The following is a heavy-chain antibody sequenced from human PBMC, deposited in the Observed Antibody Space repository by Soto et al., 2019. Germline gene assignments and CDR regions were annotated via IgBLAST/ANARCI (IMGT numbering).Heavy chain of an antibody. V-gene: IGHV4-34*01. CDR3: ARTRVSGGRRCCSDI. CDR2: INYSGSN. CDR1: GGSFSGYY. Sequence: QVQLQQWGAGLLKPSETLSLTCAAYGGSFSGYYWSWIRQPPGKGLEWIGDINYSGSNNYDPSLKSRVTISVDTSKNQFSLKLIFVTAADTAVYYCARTRVSGGRRCCSDIWGQGTMVTVSS. D-gene: IGHD4-4*01. J-gene: IGHJ3*02.